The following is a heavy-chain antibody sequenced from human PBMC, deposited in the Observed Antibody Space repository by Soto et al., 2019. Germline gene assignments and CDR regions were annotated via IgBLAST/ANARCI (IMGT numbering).Heavy chain of an antibody. V-gene: IGHV4-34*01. CDR3: ARNPVTTRWFDP. J-gene: IGHJ5*02. CDR2: INHSGST. Sequence: QVQLQQWGAGLLKPSETLSLTCAVYGGSFSGYYWSWIRQPPGKGLEWIGEINHSGSTNYNPSLKSRVTISVDTSQNQFSLKLSSVTAADTAVYYCARNPVTTRWFDPWGQGTLVTVSS. CDR1: GGSFSGYY. D-gene: IGHD4-17*01.